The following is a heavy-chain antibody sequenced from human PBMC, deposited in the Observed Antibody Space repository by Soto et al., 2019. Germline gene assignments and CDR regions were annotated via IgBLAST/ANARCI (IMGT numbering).Heavy chain of an antibody. CDR1: GFIFSDYA. J-gene: IGHJ6*02. CDR2: ISGSGGST. Sequence: SGGSLRLSCAASGFIFSDYAMSWVRQAPGKGLEWVSVISGSGGSTYYADSVKGRFTTSRDNSRNTLYLQMNSLRAEDTAVYYCANESFTLTDQGMDVWGQGTTVTVSS. D-gene: IGHD2-2*01. CDR3: ANESFTLTDQGMDV. V-gene: IGHV3-23*01.